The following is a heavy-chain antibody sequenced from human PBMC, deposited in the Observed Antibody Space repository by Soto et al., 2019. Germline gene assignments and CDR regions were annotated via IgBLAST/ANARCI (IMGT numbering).Heavy chain of an antibody. D-gene: IGHD2-15*01. CDR2: ISWNSGSI. CDR1: GFTFDDYA. J-gene: IGHJ4*02. CDR3: AKAGGGGNFDY. V-gene: IGHV3-9*01. Sequence: EVQLVESGGGLVQPGRSLRLSCAGSGFTFDDYAMHWVRQAPGKGLEWVSGISWNSGSIGYADSVKGRFTISRDNAKNSLYLQMNSLRAEDTALYYCAKAGGGGNFDYWGQGTLVTVSS.